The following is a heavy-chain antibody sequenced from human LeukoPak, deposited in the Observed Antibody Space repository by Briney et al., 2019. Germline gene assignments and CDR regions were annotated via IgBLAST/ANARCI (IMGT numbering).Heavy chain of an antibody. V-gene: IGHV1-18*01. CDR1: GYTFTSYG. Sequence: ASVKVSCKASGYTFTSYGISLVRQAPGQGLEWMGWISAYNGNTNYAQKLQGRVTMTTDTSTSTAYMELRSLRSDDTAVYYCARRGYSSSWPPVDYWGQGTLVTVSS. J-gene: IGHJ4*02. D-gene: IGHD6-13*01. CDR3: ARRGYSSSWPPVDY. CDR2: ISAYNGNT.